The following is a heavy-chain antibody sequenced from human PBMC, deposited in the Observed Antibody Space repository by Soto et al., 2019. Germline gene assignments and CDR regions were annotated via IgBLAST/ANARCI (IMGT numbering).Heavy chain of an antibody. CDR3: ARWRFEGYNWFDP. D-gene: IGHD3-16*01. CDR1: GNSISSYY. Sequence: PSETLSLTCTVSGNSISSYYWSWIRQPPGKGLEWIGYVHYIGSTNYNPSLKSRVTISISTSKNQFSLKLTSVTAADTAVYYCARWRFEGYNWFDPWGQGTLVTVSS. CDR2: VHYIGST. V-gene: IGHV4-59*01. J-gene: IGHJ5*02.